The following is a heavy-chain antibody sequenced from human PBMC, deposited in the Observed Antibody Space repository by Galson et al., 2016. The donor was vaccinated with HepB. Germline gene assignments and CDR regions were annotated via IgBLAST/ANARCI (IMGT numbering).Heavy chain of an antibody. CDR3: AKDRKGYYHYMDV. J-gene: IGHJ6*03. CDR2: ISYDGSDK. V-gene: IGHV3-30*18. CDR1: GFSFSSYG. Sequence: SLRLSCAASGFSFSSYGMHWVRQAPGKGLEWVTVISYDGSDKYYADSVQGRFTISRDNSKNTLYLQMNSLRAEDTAVYYCAKDRKGYYHYMDVWGKGTTVTVSS.